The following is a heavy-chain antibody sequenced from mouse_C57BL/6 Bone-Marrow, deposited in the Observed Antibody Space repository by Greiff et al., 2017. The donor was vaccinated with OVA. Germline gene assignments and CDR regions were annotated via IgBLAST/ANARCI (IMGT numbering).Heavy chain of an antibody. CDR3: AREECSSCLFAY. CDR1: GYTFTSYG. CDR2: IYPRSGNT. Sequence: QVQLKESGAELARPGASVKLSCKASGYTFTSYGISWVKQRTGQGLEWIGEIYPRSGNTYYNEKFKGKATLTADKSSSTAYMELRSLTSEESAVYFCAREECSSCLFAYRGQGTLVTVSA. J-gene: IGHJ3*01. D-gene: IGHD1-1*01. V-gene: IGHV1-81*01.